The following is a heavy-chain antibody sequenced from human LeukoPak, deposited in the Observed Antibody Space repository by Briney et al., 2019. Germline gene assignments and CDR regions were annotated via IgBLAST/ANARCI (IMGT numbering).Heavy chain of an antibody. V-gene: IGHV1-69*05. J-gene: IGHJ4*02. CDR3: ARESPLRCLEWLFDY. CDR2: IIPIFGTA. D-gene: IGHD3-3*01. Sequence: SVKVSCKASGGTFSSYAISWVRQAPGQGLEWMGRIIPIFGTANYAQKFQGRVTITTDESTSTAYMELSRLRSEDTAVYYCARESPLRCLEWLFDYWGQGTLVTVSS. CDR1: GGTFSSYA.